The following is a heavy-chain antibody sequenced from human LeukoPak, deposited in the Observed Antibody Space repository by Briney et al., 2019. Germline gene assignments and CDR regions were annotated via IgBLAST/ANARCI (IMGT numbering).Heavy chain of an antibody. CDR1: GGTFSSYA. V-gene: IGHV1-69*05. D-gene: IGHD4-11*01. CDR3: ARAPYSKALYDY. Sequence: SVKVSCKASGGTFSSYAISWVRQAPGQGLEWMGRIIPIFGTANYAQKFQGRVTITTDESTSTAYMELSSLRSEDTAVYYCARAPYSKALYDYWGQGTLVTVSS. J-gene: IGHJ4*02. CDR2: IIPIFGTA.